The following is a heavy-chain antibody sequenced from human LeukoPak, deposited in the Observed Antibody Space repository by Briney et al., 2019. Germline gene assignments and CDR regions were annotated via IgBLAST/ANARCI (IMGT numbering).Heavy chain of an antibody. Sequence: GRSLRLSCAASGFTFSSYGMHCVRQAPGKGLEWVAVIWYDGSNKYYADSVKGRFTISRDNSKNTLYLQMNGLRAEDTAVYYCARWSDYVSGSYYFDYWGRGTLVTVSP. CDR3: ARWSDYVSGSYYFDY. CDR2: IWYDGSNK. J-gene: IGHJ4*02. D-gene: IGHD3-10*01. CDR1: GFTFSSYG. V-gene: IGHV3-33*01.